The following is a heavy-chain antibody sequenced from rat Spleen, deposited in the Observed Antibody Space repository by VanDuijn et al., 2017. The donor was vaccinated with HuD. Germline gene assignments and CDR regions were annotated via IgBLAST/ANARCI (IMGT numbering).Heavy chain of an antibody. Sequence: QVPLKESGPGLVQPSQTLSLTCTVSGFSLTSYNVHWVRQPPGKGLEWMGVMWSGGSTDYNSALKSRLSISRDTSKNQVFLKMNSLQSEDTTTYYCARDLDGYFDYWGQGVMVTVSS. D-gene: IGHD1-12*03. CDR1: GFSLTSYN. V-gene: IGHV2-45*01. J-gene: IGHJ2*01. CDR3: ARDLDGYFDY. CDR2: MWSGGST.